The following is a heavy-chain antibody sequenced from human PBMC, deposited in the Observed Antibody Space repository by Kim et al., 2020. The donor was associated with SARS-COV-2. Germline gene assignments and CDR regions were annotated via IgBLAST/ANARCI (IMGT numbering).Heavy chain of an antibody. CDR1: GGSISSSSYY. V-gene: IGHV4-39*01. D-gene: IGHD3-10*01. CDR3: ARPVRGILRY. J-gene: IGHJ4*02. Sequence: SETLSLTCTVSGGSISSSSYYWGWIRQPPGKGLEWIGSIYYSGSTYYNPSLKSRVTISVDTSKNQFSLKLSSVTAAGTAGYYCARPVRGILRYWGQGTLVTVSS. CDR2: IYYSGST.